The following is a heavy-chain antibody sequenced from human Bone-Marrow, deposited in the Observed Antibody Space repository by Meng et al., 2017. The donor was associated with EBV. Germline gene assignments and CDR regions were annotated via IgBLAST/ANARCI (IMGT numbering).Heavy chain of an antibody. CDR3: ARGKGSSWYNWFDP. V-gene: IGHV7-4-1*02. Sequence: QLVQLGSELNTPGASVKLSCKASGYTFTSYDMNWVRQAPGQGLEWMGWINTNTGNPTYAQGFTGRFVFSLDTSVSTAYLQISSLKAEDTAVYYCARGKGSSWYNWFDPWGQGTLVTVSS. CDR2: INTNTGNP. CDR1: GYTFTSYD. D-gene: IGHD6-13*01. J-gene: IGHJ5*02.